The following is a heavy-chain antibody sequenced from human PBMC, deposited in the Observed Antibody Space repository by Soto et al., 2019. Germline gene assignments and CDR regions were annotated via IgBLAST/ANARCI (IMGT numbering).Heavy chain of an antibody. CDR2: IKQDGSEK. CDR3: ARENDCSGGSCFSYYFDY. D-gene: IGHD2-15*01. J-gene: IGHJ4*02. CDR1: GFTFSSYW. V-gene: IGHV3-7*01. Sequence: GGSLRLSCAASGFTFSSYWMSWVRQAPGKGLEWVANIKQDGSEKYYVDSVKGRFTISRDNAKNSLYLQMNSLRAEDTAVYYCARENDCSGGSCFSYYFDYWGQGTLVTVSS.